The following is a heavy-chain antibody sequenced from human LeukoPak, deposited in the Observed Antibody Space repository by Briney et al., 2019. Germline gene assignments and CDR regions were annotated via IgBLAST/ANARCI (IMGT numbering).Heavy chain of an antibody. CDR1: GFTFSSYS. CDR2: IDTTSTYI. D-gene: IGHD1-26*01. J-gene: IGHJ4*02. Sequence: GGSLRLSCAASGFTFSSYSMAWVRQAPGKGLEWVSSIDTTSTYIFYGDSVKGRFTISRDNAKNSLYLQMNSLRVEDTAVYYCARLQVGGTHTDYWGQGTLVSVSS. V-gene: IGHV3-21*01. CDR3: ARLQVGGTHTDY.